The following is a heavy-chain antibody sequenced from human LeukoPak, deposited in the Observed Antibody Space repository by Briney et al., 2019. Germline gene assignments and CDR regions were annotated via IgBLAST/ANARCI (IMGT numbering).Heavy chain of an antibody. V-gene: IGHV3-23*01. D-gene: IGHD5-12*01. CDR2: ISDSGGTT. Sequence: GGSLRLSCAASGFTFSTYAMSWVRQAPEKGLEWVSGISDSGGTTYYADSVKGRFTISRDNPKNTLYLQMNSLRAEDTAVYYCAKHSYRVDSFTDYWGQGTLVTVSS. CDR1: GFTFSTYA. J-gene: IGHJ4*02. CDR3: AKHSYRVDSFTDY.